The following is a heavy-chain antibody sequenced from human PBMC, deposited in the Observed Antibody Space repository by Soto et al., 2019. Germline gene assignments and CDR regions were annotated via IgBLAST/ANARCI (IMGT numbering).Heavy chain of an antibody. CDR2: ISSSSSYI. D-gene: IGHD3-22*01. V-gene: IGHV3-21*01. CDR1: GFTFSSYS. CDR3: ARENYYDSSGYYYSNFFDY. J-gene: IGHJ4*02. Sequence: EVQLVESGGGLVKPGGSLRLSCAASGFTFSSYSMNWVRQAPGKGLEWVSSISSSSSYIYYADSVKGRFTISRDNAKNSLYLQMNSLRAEDTAVYYCARENYYDSSGYYYSNFFDYWGQGTLVTVSS.